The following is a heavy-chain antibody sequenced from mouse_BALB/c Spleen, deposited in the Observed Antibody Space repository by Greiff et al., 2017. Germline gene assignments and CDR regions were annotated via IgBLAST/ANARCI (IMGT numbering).Heavy chain of an antibody. CDR1: GYTFTSYW. Sequence: QVQLQQSGAELARPGASVKLSCKASGYTFTSYWMQWVKQRPGQGLEWIGAIYPGDGDTRYTQKFKGKATLTADKSSSTAYMQLSSLASEDSAVYYCARGGTATDYWGQGTSVTVSS. CDR3: ARGGTATDY. J-gene: IGHJ4*01. V-gene: IGHV1-87*01. CDR2: IYPGDGDT.